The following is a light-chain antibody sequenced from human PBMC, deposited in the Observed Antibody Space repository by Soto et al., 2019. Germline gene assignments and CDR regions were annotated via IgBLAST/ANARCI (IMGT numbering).Light chain of an antibody. J-gene: IGKJ3*01. CDR2: GAS. Sequence: EIVLTQSPGTLSLSPGERATLSCRASQSVSSSYLAWYQQKPCQAPRLLIYGASSRATVIPDRFSGSGSGTDFTLTISRLEPEDFAVYYCQQYGSSPPFTFGPGTKVDLK. CDR1: QSVSSSY. V-gene: IGKV3-20*01. CDR3: QQYGSSPPFT.